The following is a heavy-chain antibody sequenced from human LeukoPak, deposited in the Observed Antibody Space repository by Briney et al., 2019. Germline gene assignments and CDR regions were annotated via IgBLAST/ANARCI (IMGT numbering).Heavy chain of an antibody. Sequence: LSLTCAVSGGSISSSNWWSWVRQPPGKGLEWVAVISFDGSTIYYADSVRGRFTISRDNSKNTLYLQMNGLRTEDTVIYFCTRRGGGYEFDYWGQGTLVTVSS. CDR1: GGSISSSN. CDR3: TRRGGGYEFDY. D-gene: IGHD5-12*01. J-gene: IGHJ4*02. V-gene: IGHV3-30*03. CDR2: ISFDGSTI.